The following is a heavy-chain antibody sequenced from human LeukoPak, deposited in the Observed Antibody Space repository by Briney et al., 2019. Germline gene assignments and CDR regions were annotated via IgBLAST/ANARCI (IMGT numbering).Heavy chain of an antibody. CDR2: INHSGST. D-gene: IGHD3-10*01. J-gene: IGHJ6*03. CDR1: GGSFSGYY. V-gene: IGHV4-34*01. CDR3: ARLTKNDSGSFRFGKKKRGYMDV. Sequence: SETLSLTCAVYGGSFSGYYWSWIRQPPGKGLEWIGGINHSGSTNYNPSLKSRVTISVDTSKNQFSLKLSSVTAADTAVYYYARLTKNDSGSFRFGKKKRGYMDVWGKGTTVTISS.